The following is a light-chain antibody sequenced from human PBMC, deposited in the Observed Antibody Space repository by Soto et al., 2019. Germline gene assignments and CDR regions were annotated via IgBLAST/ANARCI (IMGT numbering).Light chain of an antibody. J-gene: IGLJ3*02. Sequence: QSVLTQPPSVSGAPGQRVTISCTGSSSNIGAGYDVHWYQQLPGTAPKLLIYGNSNRPSGVPDRFSGAKSGTSASLAITGLRDEDGAGYYCPSYNSSLSGRVFGGGPK. V-gene: IGLV1-40*01. CDR3: PSYNSSLSGRV. CDR1: SSNIGAGYD. CDR2: GNS.